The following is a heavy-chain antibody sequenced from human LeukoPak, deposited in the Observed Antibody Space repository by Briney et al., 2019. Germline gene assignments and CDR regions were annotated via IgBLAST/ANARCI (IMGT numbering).Heavy chain of an antibody. CDR2: ISYDGSNK. Sequence: GRSLRLSCAASGFTFSSYGMHWVRQAPGKGLEWVAVISYDGSNKYYADSVKGRFTISRDNSKNTLYLQMNSLRAEDTAVYYCAKGLRDYDPPPRNYYFDYWGQGTLVTVSS. CDR1: GFTFSSYG. D-gene: IGHD3-3*01. CDR3: AKGLRDYDPPPRNYYFDY. V-gene: IGHV3-30*18. J-gene: IGHJ4*02.